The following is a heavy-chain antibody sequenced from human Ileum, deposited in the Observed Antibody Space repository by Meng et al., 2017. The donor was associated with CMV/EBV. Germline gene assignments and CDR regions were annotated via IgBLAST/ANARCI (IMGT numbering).Heavy chain of an antibody. CDR1: GFTVSSNY. V-gene: IGHV3-53*01. D-gene: IGHD2-2*01. J-gene: IGHJ6*02. Sequence: GESLKISCAASGFTVSSNYMSWVRQAPGKGLEWVSVIYSGGSTYYADSVKGRFTISRDNSKNTLYLQMNSLRAEDTAVYYCARGFATSPYYYYGMDVWGQGTTVTVSS. CDR3: ARGFATSPYYYYGMDV. CDR2: IYSGGST.